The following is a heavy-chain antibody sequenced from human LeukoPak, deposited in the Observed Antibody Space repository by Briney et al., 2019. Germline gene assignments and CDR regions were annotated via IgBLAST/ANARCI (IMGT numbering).Heavy chain of an antibody. D-gene: IGHD3-9*01. Sequence: GGSLRLSCAASGFTFSNYAMSWVRQAPGKGLEWVSAITGSGGSTYYADSVKGRLTISRDNSKNTLYLQMNSLRVEDTAVYYCAKDLVMTLFYYFDYWGQGTLVTVSS. V-gene: IGHV3-23*01. CDR3: AKDLVMTLFYYFDY. CDR2: ITGSGGST. CDR1: GFTFSNYA. J-gene: IGHJ4*02.